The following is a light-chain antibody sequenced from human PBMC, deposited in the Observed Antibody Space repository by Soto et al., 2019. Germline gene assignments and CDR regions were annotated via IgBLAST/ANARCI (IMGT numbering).Light chain of an antibody. J-gene: IGKJ1*01. CDR2: GAS. CDR1: QTVTSNF. CDR3: QQYAASPFT. V-gene: IGKV3-20*01. Sequence: EIVLTQSPGTLSLSPGERATLSCRASQTVTSNFLAWYQQKPGRAPRLLIYGASSRATGIPDRFSGSGSGTDFTLTIASLEPEDFAVYSCQQYAASPFTFGQGTKVEIK.